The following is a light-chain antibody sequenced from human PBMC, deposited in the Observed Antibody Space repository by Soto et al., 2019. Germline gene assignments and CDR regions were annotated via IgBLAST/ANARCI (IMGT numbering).Light chain of an antibody. J-gene: IGKJ4*01. CDR3: QQSYSSLT. CDR1: QSISSS. Sequence: DIQMTQSPSSLSASVGDRVTITCRASQSISSSLNWYQQKPGKAPNLLIYTASSLQSGVPSRFSGSGSGTDFTLIISSLQPEDFATYYCQQSYSSLTFGGGTNVEIK. V-gene: IGKV1-39*01. CDR2: TAS.